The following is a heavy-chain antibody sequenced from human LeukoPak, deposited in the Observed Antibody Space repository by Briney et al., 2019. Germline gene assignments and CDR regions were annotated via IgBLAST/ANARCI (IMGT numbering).Heavy chain of an antibody. V-gene: IGHV3-73*01. CDR2: IRSKSNSYAT. CDR1: GLTFSGAA. Sequence: GGSLRLSCAASGLTFSGAAMHWVRQASGKGLEWIGHIRSKSNSYATAYAASVKGRFTISRDDSKNTAYLQMTSLKTEDTAVYYCIHYGSGSYSTDYWGQGTLVIVSS. J-gene: IGHJ4*02. CDR3: IHYGSGSYSTDY. D-gene: IGHD3-10*01.